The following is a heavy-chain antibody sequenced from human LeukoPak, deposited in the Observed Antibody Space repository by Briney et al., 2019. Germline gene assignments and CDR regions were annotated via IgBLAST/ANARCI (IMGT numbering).Heavy chain of an antibody. Sequence: ASVKVSCKASGYTFTSYYMHWVRQAPGQGLEWMGITNPSGGSTSYAQKFQGRVTMTRDASTSTVYMELSSLRSEDTAVYYCARDGIVGATVFDYWGQGTLVTVSS. V-gene: IGHV1-46*01. CDR2: TNPSGGST. CDR1: GYTFTSYY. J-gene: IGHJ4*02. D-gene: IGHD1-26*01. CDR3: ARDGIVGATVFDY.